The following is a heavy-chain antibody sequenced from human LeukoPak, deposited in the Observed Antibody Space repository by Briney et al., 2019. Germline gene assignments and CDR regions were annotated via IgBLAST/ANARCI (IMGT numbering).Heavy chain of an antibody. CDR1: GGSISSYY. CDR2: IYYSGST. D-gene: IGHD4-11*01. J-gene: IGHJ4*02. Sequence: SETLSLTCTVSGGSISSYYWSWIRQPPGKGLEWIGYIYYSGSTNYNPSLKSRVTISVDTSKDQFSLKLSSVTAADTAVYYCARGLQRGFYYFDYGGQGTLVTVPS. CDR3: ARGLQRGFYYFDY. V-gene: IGHV4-59*01.